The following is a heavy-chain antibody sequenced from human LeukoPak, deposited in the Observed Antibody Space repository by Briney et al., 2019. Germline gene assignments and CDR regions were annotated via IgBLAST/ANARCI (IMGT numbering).Heavy chain of an antibody. CDR1: GGSFTDYF. J-gene: IGHJ4*02. V-gene: IGHV4-59*01. Sequence: PSETLSLTCDVFGGSFTDYFWTWIRQSPGKGLEWIGYIYYSGSTNYNPSLKSRVTISVDTSKNQFSLKLSSVTAADTAVYYCARGDYYDSSGYYYGYWGQGTLVTVSS. CDR2: IYYSGST. D-gene: IGHD3-22*01. CDR3: ARGDYYDSSGYYYGY.